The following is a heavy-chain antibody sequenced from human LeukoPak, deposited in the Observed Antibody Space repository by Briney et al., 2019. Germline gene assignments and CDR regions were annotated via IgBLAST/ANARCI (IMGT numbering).Heavy chain of an antibody. J-gene: IGHJ4*02. CDR2: IYSCDSTT. CDR1: GYSFINYW. CDR3: AKYHEFSSSSEVGFDY. Sequence: GESLKISCKGSGYSFINYWIGWVRQMTGKGLDWMGLIYSCDSTTRYSHSFQGQVTMSADTSISTAYLQWSSLKASDTAMYYCAKYHEFSSSSEVGFDYWGQGTLVTVSS. D-gene: IGHD2/OR15-2a*01. V-gene: IGHV5-51*01.